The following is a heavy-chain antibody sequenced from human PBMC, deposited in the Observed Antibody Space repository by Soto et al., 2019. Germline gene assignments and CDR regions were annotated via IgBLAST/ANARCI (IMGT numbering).Heavy chain of an antibody. CDR2: IIPIFGTA. CDR1: GGTSSSYA. Sequence: SVKVSCKASGGTSSSYAISWVRQAPGQGLEWMGGIIPIFGTANYAQKFQGRVTITADESTSTAYMELSSLRSEDTAVYYCARDYSNYENWFDPWGQGTLVTVSS. J-gene: IGHJ5*02. V-gene: IGHV1-69*13. D-gene: IGHD4-4*01. CDR3: ARDYSNYENWFDP.